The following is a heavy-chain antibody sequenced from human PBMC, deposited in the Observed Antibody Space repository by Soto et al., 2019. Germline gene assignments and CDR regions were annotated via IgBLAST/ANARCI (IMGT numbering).Heavy chain of an antibody. V-gene: IGHV1-2*02. CDR1: GYTFTGYY. CDR3: ARAGYCSSTSCYMGYYYYYGMDV. Sequence: ASVKVSCKASGYTFTGYYMHWVRQAPGQGLEWMGWINPNSGGTNYAQKFQGRVTMTRDTSISTAYMELSGLRSDDTAVYYCARAGYCSSTSCYMGYYYYYGMDVWGQGTTVTVSS. CDR2: INPNSGGT. J-gene: IGHJ6*02. D-gene: IGHD2-2*02.